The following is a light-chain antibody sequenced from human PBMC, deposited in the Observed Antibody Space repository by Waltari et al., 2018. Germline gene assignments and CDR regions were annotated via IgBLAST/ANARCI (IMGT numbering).Light chain of an antibody. V-gene: IGKV4-1*01. CDR1: QSVLYSSNNKNY. J-gene: IGKJ1*01. CDR3: QQYYSPPWT. Sequence: DIVMTQSPDSLAVSLGERATINCKSSQSVLYSSNNKNYLAWYQQKPGQPPKLLIYWASTRESGVPDRFSGSGSGTDFTLTISSLQAEDVAVYYCQQYYSPPWTFGQGTKVGIK. CDR2: WAS.